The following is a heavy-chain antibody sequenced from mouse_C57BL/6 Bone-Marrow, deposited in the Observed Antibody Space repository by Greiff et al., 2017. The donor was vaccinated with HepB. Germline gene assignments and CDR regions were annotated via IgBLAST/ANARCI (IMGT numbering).Heavy chain of an antibody. CDR3: AREDGYDEGYALDY. V-gene: IGHV1-64*01. D-gene: IGHD2-2*01. CDR1: GYTFTSYW. J-gene: IGHJ4*01. CDR2: IHPNSGST. Sequence: QVQLQQPGAELVKPGASVKLSCKASGYTFTSYWMHWVKQRPGQGLEWIGMIHPNSGSTNYNEKFKSKATLTVDKSSSTAYMQHSSLTSEDSAVYYCAREDGYDEGYALDYWGQGTSVTVSS.